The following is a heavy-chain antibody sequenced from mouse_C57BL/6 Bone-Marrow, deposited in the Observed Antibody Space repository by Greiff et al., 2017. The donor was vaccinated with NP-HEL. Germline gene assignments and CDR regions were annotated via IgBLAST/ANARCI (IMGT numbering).Heavy chain of an antibody. J-gene: IGHJ2*01. CDR3: ARENYYGSSYGY. CDR2: ISSGSSTI. CDR1: GFTFSDYG. D-gene: IGHD1-1*01. Sequence: EVMLVESGGGLVKPGGSLKLSCAASGFTFSDYGMHWVRQAPEKGLEWVAYISSGSSTIYYADTVKGRFTISRDNAKNTLFLQMTSLRSEDTAMDYCARENYYGSSYGYWGQGTTLTVSS. V-gene: IGHV5-17*01.